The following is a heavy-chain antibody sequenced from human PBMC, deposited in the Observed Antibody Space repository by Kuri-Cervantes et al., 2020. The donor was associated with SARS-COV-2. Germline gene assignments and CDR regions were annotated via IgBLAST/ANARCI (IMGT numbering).Heavy chain of an antibody. V-gene: IGHV4-39*01. CDR3: ARLGVVPAAIQIDY. CDR1: GGSISSSSYY. Sequence: GSLRLSCTVSGGSISSSSYYWGWIRQPPGKGLEWIGSIYYSGSTYYNPSLKSRVTISVDTSKNQFSLKPSSVTAADTAVYYCARLGVVPAAIQIDYWGQGTLVTVSS. D-gene: IGHD2-2*02. J-gene: IGHJ4*02. CDR2: IYYSGST.